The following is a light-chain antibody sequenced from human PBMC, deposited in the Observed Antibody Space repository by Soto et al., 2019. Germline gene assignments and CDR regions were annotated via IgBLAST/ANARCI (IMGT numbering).Light chain of an antibody. CDR2: EVT. Sequence: QSALTQPPSASGSPGQSVTISCTGTSSDVGGYKYVSWYQHHPGKAPKVVIYEVTKRPSGVPDRFSGSQSGNTASLTVSGLQAEDEAEYFCAAWDDSLNGPVFGGGTKVTVL. V-gene: IGLV2-8*01. J-gene: IGLJ3*02. CDR1: SSDVGGYKY. CDR3: AAWDDSLNGPV.